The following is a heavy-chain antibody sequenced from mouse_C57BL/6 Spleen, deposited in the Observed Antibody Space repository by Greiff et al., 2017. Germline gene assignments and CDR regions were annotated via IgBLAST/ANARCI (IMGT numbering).Heavy chain of an antibody. CDR1: GYTFTDYY. Sequence: EVQLQQSGPVLVKPGASVKMSCKASGYTFTDYYMNWVKQSHGKSLEWIGVINPYNGGTSYNQKFKGKATLTVDKSSSTAYMELNSLTSEDSAVYECARLGSGSYDFDYWGQGTTLTVSS. V-gene: IGHV1-19*01. D-gene: IGHD3-2*02. CDR3: ARLGSGSYDFDY. CDR2: INPYNGGT. J-gene: IGHJ2*01.